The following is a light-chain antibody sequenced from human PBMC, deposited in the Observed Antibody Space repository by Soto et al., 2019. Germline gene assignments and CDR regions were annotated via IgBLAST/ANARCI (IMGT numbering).Light chain of an antibody. CDR1: QSISTW. CDR3: QQYHLYWT. J-gene: IGKJ1*01. CDR2: AAS. Sequence: DIPMTQSPSTLSASVGDRVTITCRASQSISTWLAWYQQKPGKAPKLLSYAASSLESGVPSRFSGSGSGTEFTLTISSLQPDDFATYYCQQYHLYWTFGQGTKVEVK. V-gene: IGKV1-5*01.